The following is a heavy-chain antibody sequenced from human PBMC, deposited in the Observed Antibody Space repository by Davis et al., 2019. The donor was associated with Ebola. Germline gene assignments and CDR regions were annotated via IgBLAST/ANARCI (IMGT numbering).Heavy chain of an antibody. CDR2: ISSSGSTI. J-gene: IGHJ4*02. D-gene: IGHD6-13*01. CDR1: GFTFSDYY. V-gene: IGHV3-11*04. CDR3: ARDPAALDY. Sequence: GESLKISCAASGFTFSDYYMSWIRQAPGKGLEWVSYISSSGSTIYYADSVKGRFTISRGNAKNSLYLQMNSLRAEDTAVYYCARDPAALDYWGQGTLVTVSS.